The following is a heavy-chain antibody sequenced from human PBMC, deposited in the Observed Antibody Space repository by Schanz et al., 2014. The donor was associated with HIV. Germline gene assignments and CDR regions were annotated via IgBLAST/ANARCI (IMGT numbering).Heavy chain of an antibody. D-gene: IGHD6-13*01. CDR1: GFTFSSYG. V-gene: IGHV3-33*01. J-gene: IGHJ5*01. Sequence: QVHLVESGGGVVQPGRSLRLSCVASGFTFSSYGMHWVRQAPGKGLEWVAVIWYDGSHKHYADSVKGRFTISRDNVKNSLFLQMNNLRDEDTAVYYCARWGGSSWYWFDSWGQGTLVTVSS. CDR3: ARWGGSSWYWFDS. CDR2: IWYDGSHK.